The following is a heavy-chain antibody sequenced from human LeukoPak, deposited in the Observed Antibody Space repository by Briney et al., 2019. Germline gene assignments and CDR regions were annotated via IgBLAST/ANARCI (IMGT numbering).Heavy chain of an antibody. J-gene: IGHJ6*03. CDR3: AKTSLSDPSGHYYYMDV. CDR1: GFTFSSYS. V-gene: IGHV3-21*01. D-gene: IGHD3-3*01. CDR2: ISSSSSYI. Sequence: YPGGSLRLSCAASGFTFSSYSMNWVRQAPGKGLEWVSSISSSSSYIYYADSVKARFTISRDNSQNTVSLQLNNLRIEDTALYYRAKTSLSDPSGHYYYMDVWGKGTTVTVSS.